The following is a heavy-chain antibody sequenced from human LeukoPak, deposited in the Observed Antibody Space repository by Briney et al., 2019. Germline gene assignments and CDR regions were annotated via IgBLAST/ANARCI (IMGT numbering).Heavy chain of an antibody. CDR2: VFRTGST. J-gene: IGHJ5*01. CDR1: GVSIGSSSYY. CDR3: ARRVGFYGSGSLNYFDP. Sequence: SETLSLTCTVSGVSIGSSSYYWGWIRQPPGKGLEWIGSVFRTGSTYYSASLKSRVSISVDTTKNHFALKVTSVTAADTAMYFCARRVGFYGSGSLNYFDPWGQGILVSVSS. D-gene: IGHD3-10*01. V-gene: IGHV4-39*02.